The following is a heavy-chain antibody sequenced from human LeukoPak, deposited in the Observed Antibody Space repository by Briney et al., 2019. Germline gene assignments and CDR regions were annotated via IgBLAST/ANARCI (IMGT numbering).Heavy chain of an antibody. CDR2: ISDIGGNT. J-gene: IGHJ4*02. V-gene: IGHV3-23*01. D-gene: IGHD7-27*01. CDR1: GFTFSSYA. CDR3: AKTPKTGSFDY. Sequence: GGSLRLSCAASGFTFSSYAMNWVRQAPGKGLEWLSTISDIGGNTYYAGSVKGRFTISRDNSRNTLYLQMNSLRVEDTAVYFCAKTPKTGSFDYWGQGTLVTVSS.